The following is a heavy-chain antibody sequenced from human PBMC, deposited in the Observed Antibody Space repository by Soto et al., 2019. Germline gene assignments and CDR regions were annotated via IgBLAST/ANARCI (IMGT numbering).Heavy chain of an antibody. CDR3: AKVNEDHFLYYDFCSYMDV. Sequence: EVQLLESGGGLVQPGGSLRLSCAASGFTFSSYAMSWVRQAPGKGLEWVSAISGSGGSTYYADSVKGLFTISRDNSKNTLYLQMNSLRAEDTAVYYCAKVNEDHFLYYDFCSYMDVWGKGTTVTVSS. CDR2: ISGSGGST. D-gene: IGHD3-3*01. V-gene: IGHV3-23*01. CDR1: GFTFSSYA. J-gene: IGHJ6*03.